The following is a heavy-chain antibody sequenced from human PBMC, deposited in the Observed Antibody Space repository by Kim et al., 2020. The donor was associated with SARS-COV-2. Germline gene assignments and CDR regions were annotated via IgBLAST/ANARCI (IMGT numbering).Heavy chain of an antibody. CDR3: AKGARSLVWGWGTTKDYFDY. D-gene: IGHD2-21*01. Sequence: GGSLRLSCAASGFTFSSYGMNWVRQAPGKGLEWVAVISYDGSNKYYADSVKGRFTISRDNSKNTLYLQMNSLRAEDTAVYYCAKGARSLVWGWGTTKDYFDYWGQGTLFTVSS. CDR1: GFTFSSYG. CDR2: ISYDGSNK. V-gene: IGHV3-30*18. J-gene: IGHJ4*02.